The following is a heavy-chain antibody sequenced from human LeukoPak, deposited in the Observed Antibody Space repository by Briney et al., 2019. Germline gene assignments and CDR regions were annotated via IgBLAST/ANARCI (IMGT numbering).Heavy chain of an antibody. CDR3: ARVCSSTSCYNDAFDI. D-gene: IGHD2-2*02. CDR2: MNPNSGNT. J-gene: IGHJ3*02. Sequence: GASVKVSCKASGYTFTSYDINWVRQATGQGLEWMGWMNPNSGNTGYAQKFQGRVTITRNTSISTAYMELSSLRSEDTAVYYRARVCSSTSCYNDAFDIWGQGTMVTVSS. V-gene: IGHV1-8*03. CDR1: GYTFTSYD.